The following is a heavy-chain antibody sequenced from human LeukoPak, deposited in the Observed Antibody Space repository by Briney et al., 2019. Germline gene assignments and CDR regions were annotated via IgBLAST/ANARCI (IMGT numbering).Heavy chain of an antibody. CDR3: AKTGGPYYYDSSGYYVFDY. D-gene: IGHD3-22*01. Sequence: HPGGSLRLSCAASRSTFSSYGMRWVRQAPGKGLEWVAVISYDGSNKYYADSVKGRFTISRDNSKNTLYLQMNSLRAEDTAVYYCAKTGGPYYYDSSGYYVFDYWGQGTLVTVSS. J-gene: IGHJ4*02. V-gene: IGHV3-30*18. CDR2: ISYDGSNK. CDR1: RSTFSSYG.